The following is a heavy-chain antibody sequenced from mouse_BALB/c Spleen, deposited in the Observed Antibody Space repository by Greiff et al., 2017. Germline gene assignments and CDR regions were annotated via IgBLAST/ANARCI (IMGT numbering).Heavy chain of an antibody. CDR3: ARYGSSHWYFDV. J-gene: IGHJ1*01. CDR1: GDSITSGY. D-gene: IGHD1-1*01. CDR2: ISYSGST. Sequence: EVKLQESGPSLVKPSQTLSLTCSVTGDSITSGYWNWIRKFPGNKLEYMGYISYSGSTYYNPSLKSRISITRDTSKNQYYLQLNSVTTEDTATYYCARYGSSHWYFDVWGAGTTVTVSS. V-gene: IGHV3-8*02.